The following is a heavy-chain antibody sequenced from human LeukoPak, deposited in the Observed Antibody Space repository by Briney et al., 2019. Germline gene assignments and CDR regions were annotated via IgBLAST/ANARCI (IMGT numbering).Heavy chain of an antibody. CDR2: ISYDGSDK. CDR3: VGTVPAAATQVWDY. V-gene: IGHV3-30*03. J-gene: IGHJ4*02. D-gene: IGHD2-2*01. CDR1: GLTFSIYG. Sequence: GRSLRLSCAASGLTFSIYGMHWVRQAPGKGLEWVAVISYDGSDKYYADSVKGRFIISRDNSKNTLYLRMNSLRAEDTAVYYCVGTVPAAATQVWDYWGQGTLVTVSS.